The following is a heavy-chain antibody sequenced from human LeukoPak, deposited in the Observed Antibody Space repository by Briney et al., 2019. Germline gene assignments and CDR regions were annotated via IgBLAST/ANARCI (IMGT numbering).Heavy chain of an antibody. Sequence: GGSLRLSCAASGFTFSSYAMSWVRQAPGKGLEWVSAISGSGGSTYYADSVKGRFTISRDNSKNTLYLQMNSLRAEDTAVYYCAKADVDTAMVTYYYMDVWGKGTTVTVSS. CDR2: ISGSGGST. V-gene: IGHV3-23*01. CDR3: AKADVDTAMVTYYYMDV. CDR1: GFTFSSYA. J-gene: IGHJ6*03. D-gene: IGHD5-18*01.